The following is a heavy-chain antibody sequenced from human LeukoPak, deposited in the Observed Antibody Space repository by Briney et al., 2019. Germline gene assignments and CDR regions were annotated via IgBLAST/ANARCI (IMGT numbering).Heavy chain of an antibody. CDR1: GGSISSSNW. V-gene: IGHV4-4*02. J-gene: IGHJ6*03. CDR2: IYHSGST. Sequence: PSETLSLTCAVSGGSISSSNWWSWVRQPPGKGLEWIGEIYHSGSTNYNPSLKSRVTISVDKSKNQFSLKLSSVTAADTAVYYCARVTSGRRYYYYYYMDVWGKGTTVTVSS. D-gene: IGHD3-10*01. CDR3: ARVTSGRRYYYYYYMDV.